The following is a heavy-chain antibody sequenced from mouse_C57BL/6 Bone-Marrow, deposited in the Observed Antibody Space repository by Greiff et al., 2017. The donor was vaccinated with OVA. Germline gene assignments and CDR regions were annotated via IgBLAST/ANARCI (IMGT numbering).Heavy chain of an antibody. Sequence: QVQLQQSGAELARPGASVKLSCKASGYTFTSYGISWVKQRTGQGLEWIGEIYPRSGNTYYNEKFKGKATLTADKSSSTAYMELRSLTSEDSAVYFSARPYYDFFAYWGQGTLVTVSA. CDR3: ARPYYDFFAY. CDR2: IYPRSGNT. V-gene: IGHV1-81*01. J-gene: IGHJ3*01. D-gene: IGHD2-4*01. CDR1: GYTFTSYG.